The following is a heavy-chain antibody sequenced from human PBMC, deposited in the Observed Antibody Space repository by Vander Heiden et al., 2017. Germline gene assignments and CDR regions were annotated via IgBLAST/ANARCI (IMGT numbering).Heavy chain of an antibody. CDR3: AGGDKQKKNDAFDL. CDR1: FESFSGFS. Sequence: QVQLQQWGAGLLKPWVTLSRNCAVYFESFSGFSWNCIRQFQGKGLEWIGRIDRSGSTNYNPSLKSRVTMSGNTSKNQFSRRLTSVTAADTAVYYCAGGDKQKKNDAFDLWGQGTMVTICS. D-gene: IGHD3-9*01. CDR2: IDRSGST. J-gene: IGHJ3*01. V-gene: IGHV4-34*01.